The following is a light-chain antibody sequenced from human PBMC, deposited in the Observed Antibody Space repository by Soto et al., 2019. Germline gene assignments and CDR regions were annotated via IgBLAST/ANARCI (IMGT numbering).Light chain of an antibody. Sequence: QSVLTQPVSVSGSPGQSITICCTGTSSDVGRYNYVSWYQQHPGKAPKLMIFDVTNRPSGISNRFSGSKSGNTASLTISGLQAEDEADYYCTSYTSSSTSYVFGTGTKVTVL. J-gene: IGLJ1*01. CDR1: SSDVGRYNY. V-gene: IGLV2-14*03. CDR2: DVT. CDR3: TSYTSSSTSYV.